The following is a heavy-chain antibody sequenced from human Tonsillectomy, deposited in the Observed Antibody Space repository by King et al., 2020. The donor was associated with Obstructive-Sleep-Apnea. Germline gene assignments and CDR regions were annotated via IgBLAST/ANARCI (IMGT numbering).Heavy chain of an antibody. Sequence: VQLQQWGAGLLKPSETLSLTCAVYGGSFSGYYWSWIRQPPGKGLEWIGEINHSGSTNYNPFLKRRVTISVNTSKNPLSLKRSSVTAADTAVYYCAGDYGGNSAYWGQGTLVTVSS. CDR3: AGDYGGNSAY. D-gene: IGHD4-23*01. J-gene: IGHJ4*02. CDR2: INHSGST. V-gene: IGHV4-34*01. CDR1: GGSFSGYY.